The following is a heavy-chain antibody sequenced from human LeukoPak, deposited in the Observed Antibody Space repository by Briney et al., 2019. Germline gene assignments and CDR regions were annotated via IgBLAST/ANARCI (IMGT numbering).Heavy chain of an antibody. CDR3: ARDLNWGAGALDI. CDR1: GFAFSSYS. D-gene: IGHD7-27*01. Sequence: AGGSLRLSCAASGFAFSSYSMSWVRQAPGKGLEWVSSINVSPAYISYADSVTGRFTISRDNAKNSLYLQMNSLRAEDTAVYFCARDLNWGAGALDIWGQGTMVTVSS. V-gene: IGHV3-21*01. CDR2: INVSPAYI. J-gene: IGHJ3*02.